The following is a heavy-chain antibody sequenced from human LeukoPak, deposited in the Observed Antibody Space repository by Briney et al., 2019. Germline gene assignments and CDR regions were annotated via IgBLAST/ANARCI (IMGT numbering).Heavy chain of an antibody. CDR1: GYTFSNYA. D-gene: IGHD3-10*01. Sequence: GGSLRLSCAASGYTFSNYAMSWVRQAPGKGLEWVAVISYDGSNKYYADSVKGRFTISRDNSKNTLYLQMNSLRAEDTAVYYCAKQGGGGFGESSGWFDPWGQGTLVTVSS. CDR3: AKQGGGGFGESSGWFDP. CDR2: ISYDGSNK. J-gene: IGHJ5*02. V-gene: IGHV3-30*18.